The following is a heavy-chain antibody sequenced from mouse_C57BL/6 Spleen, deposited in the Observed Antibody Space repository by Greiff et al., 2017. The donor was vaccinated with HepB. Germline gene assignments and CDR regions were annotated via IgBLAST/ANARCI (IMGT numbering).Heavy chain of an antibody. D-gene: IGHD1-1*01. CDR2: ISYDGSN. CDR1: GYSITSGYY. V-gene: IGHV3-6*01. J-gene: IGHJ3*01. CDR3: ARDRDYGSSRGFAY. Sequence: DVKLVESGPGLVKPSQSLSLTCSVTGYSITSGYYWNWIRQFPGNKLEWMGYISYDGSNNYNPSLKNRISITRDTSKNQFFLKLNSVTTEDTATYYCARDRDYGSSRGFAYWGQGTLVTVSA.